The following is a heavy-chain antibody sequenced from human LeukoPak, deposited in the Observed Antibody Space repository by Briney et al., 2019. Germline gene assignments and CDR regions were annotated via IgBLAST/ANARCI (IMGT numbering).Heavy chain of an antibody. V-gene: IGHV3-23*01. CDR2: ISGSGGST. Sequence: GGSLRRSCAASGFTFSSYAMSWVRQAPGKGLEWVSAISGSGGSTYYADSVKGRFTISRDNSKNTLYLQMNSLRAEDTAVYYCAKGSGYSGSYYVYDYWGQGTLVTVSS. CDR1: GFTFSSYA. CDR3: AKGSGYSGSYYVYDY. D-gene: IGHD1-26*01. J-gene: IGHJ4*02.